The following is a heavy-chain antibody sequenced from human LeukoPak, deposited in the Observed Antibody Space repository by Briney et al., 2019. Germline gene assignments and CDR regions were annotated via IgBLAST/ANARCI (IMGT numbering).Heavy chain of an antibody. CDR1: GYSISSGYY. D-gene: IGHD7-27*01. Sequence: PSETLSLTCAVSGYSISSGYYWGWIQQPPGKGLEWIGSIYHSRSTYYNPSLKSRVTISVDTSKNQFSLKLSSVTAADTAVYYCARLLTGDAFDIWGQGTMVAVSS. CDR3: ARLLTGDAFDI. V-gene: IGHV4-38-2*01. CDR2: IYHSRST. J-gene: IGHJ3*02.